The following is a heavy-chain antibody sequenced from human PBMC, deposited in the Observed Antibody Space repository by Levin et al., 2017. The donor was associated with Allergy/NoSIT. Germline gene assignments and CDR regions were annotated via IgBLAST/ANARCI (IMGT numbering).Heavy chain of an antibody. CDR1: GGSFSAHY. J-gene: IGHJ4*02. D-gene: IGHD5-12*01. V-gene: IGHV4-34*01. Sequence: RASETLSLTCGVYGGSFSAHYWSWIRQSPGKGLEWIGEINHSGSTNYNPSLKSRVTMSVDPSKNQFSLHLASVTAADTAVYYCAREGKYSGTWYYFDHWGQGTLVTVSS. CDR2: INHSGST. CDR3: AREGKYSGTWYYFDH.